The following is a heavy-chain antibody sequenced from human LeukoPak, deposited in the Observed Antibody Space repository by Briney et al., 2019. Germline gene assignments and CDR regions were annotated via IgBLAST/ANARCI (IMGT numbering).Heavy chain of an antibody. CDR2: INPNSGGT. CDR3: ARNVVPAAMPLTSPFDY. Sequence: ASVKVSCKASGYTFTGYYMHWVRQAPGQGLEWLGWINPNSGGTHYAQKFQGRVTMTRDTSISTAYMELSRLRSDDTAVYYCARNVVPAAMPLTSPFDYWGQGTLVTVSS. J-gene: IGHJ4*02. V-gene: IGHV1-2*02. D-gene: IGHD2-2*01. CDR1: GYTFTGYY.